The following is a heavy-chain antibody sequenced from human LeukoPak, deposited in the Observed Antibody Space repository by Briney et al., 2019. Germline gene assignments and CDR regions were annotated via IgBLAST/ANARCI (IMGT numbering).Heavy chain of an antibody. CDR3: AKAPYYYGSEIDY. CDR2: ISGSGGST. D-gene: IGHD3-10*01. CDR1: GFTFSSYA. Sequence: GGSLRLSCAASGFTFSSYAMSWVRQAPGKGLEWVSAISGSGGSTYYADSVKGRFTISRDNSKNALYLQMNSLRAEDTAVYYCAKAPYYYGSEIDYWGQGTLVTVSS. V-gene: IGHV3-23*01. J-gene: IGHJ4*02.